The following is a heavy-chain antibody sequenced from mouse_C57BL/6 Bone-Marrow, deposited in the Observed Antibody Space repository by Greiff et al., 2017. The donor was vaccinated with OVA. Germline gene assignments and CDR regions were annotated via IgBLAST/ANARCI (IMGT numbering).Heavy chain of an antibody. CDR3: ARSSSGPAWFAY. D-gene: IGHD3-2*02. Sequence: EVKLMESGGDLVKPGGSLKLSCAASGFTFSSYGMSWVRQTPDKRLEWVATISSGGSYTNYPDSVKGRFTISRDNAKNTLYLQMSSLKSEDTAMYYCARSSSGPAWFAYWGQGTLVTVSA. V-gene: IGHV5-6*01. CDR2: ISSGGSYT. J-gene: IGHJ3*01. CDR1: GFTFSSYG.